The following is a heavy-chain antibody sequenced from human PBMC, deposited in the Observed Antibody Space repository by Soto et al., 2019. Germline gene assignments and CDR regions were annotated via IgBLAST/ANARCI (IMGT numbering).Heavy chain of an antibody. CDR1: GGSVSSSSYY. J-gene: IGHJ5*02. CDR3: ATKREYCSGGSCRWFDP. CDR2: IYYSGST. D-gene: IGHD2-15*01. V-gene: IGHV4-39*01. Sequence: QLQLQESGPGLVKPSETLSLTCSVSGGSVSSSSYYWGWIRQTPGKGLEWIGHIYYSGSTYYNPSLKSRVTISVDTSNNQSSLKLSSVTAADTAMYYCATKREYCSGGSCRWFDPWGQGTLVTVSS.